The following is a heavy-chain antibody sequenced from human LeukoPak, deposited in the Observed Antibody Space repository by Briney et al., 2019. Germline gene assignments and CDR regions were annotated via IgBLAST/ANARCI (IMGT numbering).Heavy chain of an antibody. CDR2: ISRSGSTI. J-gene: IGHJ4*02. D-gene: IGHD1-26*01. V-gene: IGHV3-48*02. CDR3: ARAILCRSGSESDY. CDR1: GFTFSSYS. Sequence: GGSLTLSCAASGFTFSSYSMNWLRQAPGKGLEWVTYISRSGSTIYYADSVKGRFTTSRDNAKNSLYLQMNSLRDEDTAVYYCARAILCRSGSESDYWGQGTLVTVSS.